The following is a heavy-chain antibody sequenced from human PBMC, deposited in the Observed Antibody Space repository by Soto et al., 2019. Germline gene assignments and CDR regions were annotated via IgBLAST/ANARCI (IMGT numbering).Heavy chain of an antibody. Sequence: SVKVSCKASGYTFTTYDINWVRQAPGQGLEWMGGIIPIFGTANYAQKFQGRVTITADESTSTAYMELSSLRSEDTAVYYCARDYGSGSYYAPLYYYYGMDVWGQGTTVTVSS. CDR3: ARDYGSGSYYAPLYYYYGMDV. J-gene: IGHJ6*02. V-gene: IGHV1-69*13. CDR2: IIPIFGTA. CDR1: GYTFTTYD. D-gene: IGHD3-10*01.